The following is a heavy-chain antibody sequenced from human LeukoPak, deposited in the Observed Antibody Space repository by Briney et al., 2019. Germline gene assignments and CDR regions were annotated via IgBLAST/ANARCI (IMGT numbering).Heavy chain of an antibody. CDR3: ARLTSGTFDY. V-gene: IGHV5-10-1*01. CDR2: IDPSDSYI. J-gene: IGHJ4*02. Sequence: GESLQISCKGSGYSFTSYWISWVRQMPGKGLEWMGRIDPSDSYINYSPSFQGRVTISSDKSITTAYLQWSSLKASDTAMYYCARLTSGTFDYWGQGTLVTVSS. D-gene: IGHD1-1*01. CDR1: GYSFTSYW.